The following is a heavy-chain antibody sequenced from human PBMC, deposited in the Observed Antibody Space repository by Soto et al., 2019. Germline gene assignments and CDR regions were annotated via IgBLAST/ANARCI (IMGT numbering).Heavy chain of an antibody. V-gene: IGHV4-39*01. CDR2: IYYSGST. D-gene: IGHD2-2*01. J-gene: IGHJ4*02. CDR3: ARKEGYCISTSCYYISDY. CDR1: GGSISSSSYY. Sequence: QLQLQESGPGLVKPSETLSLTCTVSGGSISSSSYYWGWIRQPPGKGLEWIGSIYYSGSTYYNPSLKSRVTISVDTSKNQFSLKLSSVIAADTAVYYCARKEGYCISTSCYYISDYWGQGTLVTVSS.